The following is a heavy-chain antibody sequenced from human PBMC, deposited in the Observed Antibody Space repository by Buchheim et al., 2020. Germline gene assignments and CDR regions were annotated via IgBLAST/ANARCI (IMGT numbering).Heavy chain of an antibody. Sequence: QVQLAQSGSELKKPGASVKVSCKASGYTLTSYIMNWVRQAPGQGFEWMGWIDTNSGNPTYAQGFTGRFVFSLDTSVSTAYLQISSLKAEDTAVYYCARDARCSGGTCWPFYFDYWGQGTL. V-gene: IGHV7-4-1*02. CDR2: IDTNSGNP. CDR1: GYTLTSYI. CDR3: ARDARCSGGTCWPFYFDY. D-gene: IGHD2-15*01. J-gene: IGHJ4*02.